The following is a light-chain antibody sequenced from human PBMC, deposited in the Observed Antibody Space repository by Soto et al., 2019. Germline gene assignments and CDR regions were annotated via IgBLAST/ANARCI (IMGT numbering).Light chain of an antibody. CDR3: SSYTSSTTLDV. CDR1: SSDVGGYNY. Sequence: QSALTQPASVSGSPGQSITISCTGASSDVGGYNYVSWYQQHPGKAPKLMIYEVSHRPSGVSDRFSGSKSGNTASLIISGLQADDEADYYCSSYTSSTTLDVFGAGTKVTVL. CDR2: EVS. J-gene: IGLJ1*01. V-gene: IGLV2-14*01.